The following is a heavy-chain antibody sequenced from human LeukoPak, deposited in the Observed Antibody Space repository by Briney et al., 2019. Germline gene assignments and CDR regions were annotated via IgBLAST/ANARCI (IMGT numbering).Heavy chain of an antibody. CDR3: ARQAHYRPRGHDAFDI. V-gene: IGHV3-11*01. CDR2: ISSSGSTI. Sequence: GGSLRLSCTASGFTFSDYYMSWIRQAPGKGLEWVSYISSSGSTIYYADSVKGRFTISRDNAKNSLYLQMNSLRAEDTAVYYCARQAHYRPRGHDAFDIWGQGTMVTVSS. J-gene: IGHJ3*02. D-gene: IGHD1-26*01. CDR1: GFTFSDYY.